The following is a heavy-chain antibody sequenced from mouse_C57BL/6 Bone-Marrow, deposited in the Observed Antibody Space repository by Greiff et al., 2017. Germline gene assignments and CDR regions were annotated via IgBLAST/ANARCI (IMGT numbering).Heavy chain of an antibody. J-gene: IGHJ2*01. CDR2: IDPNSGGT. CDR1: GYTFTSYW. Sequence: QVQLQQPGAELVKPGASVKLSCKASGYTFTSYWMHWVKQRPGRGLEWIGRIDPNSGGTKYNEKFKSKGTRTVDKPSRKAYMQLSSLTSEDSAVYSCARKGVTVVAPFDYWGQGTTLTVSS. V-gene: IGHV1-72*01. D-gene: IGHD1-1*01. CDR3: ARKGVTVVAPFDY.